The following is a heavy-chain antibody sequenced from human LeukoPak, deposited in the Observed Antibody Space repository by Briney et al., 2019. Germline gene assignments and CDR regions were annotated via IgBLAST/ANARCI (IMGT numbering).Heavy chain of an antibody. D-gene: IGHD2-2*02. Sequence: ASVKVSCKASGYTFTSYGISWVRQAPGQGLEWMGWISAYNGNTNYAQKLQGRVTMTTDTSTSTAYMELRSLRSDDMAVYYCARDSGLGLRYCSSTSCYTSEPFDYWGQGTLVTVSS. J-gene: IGHJ4*02. CDR2: ISAYNGNT. CDR3: ARDSGLGLRYCSSTSCYTSEPFDY. V-gene: IGHV1-18*03. CDR1: GYTFTSYG.